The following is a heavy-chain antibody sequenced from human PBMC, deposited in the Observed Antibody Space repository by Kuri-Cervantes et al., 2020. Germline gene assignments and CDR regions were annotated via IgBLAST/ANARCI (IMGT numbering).Heavy chain of an antibody. CDR2: ISSSSSSYI. J-gene: IGHJ4*02. Sequence: GESLKISCAASGFTFSSYSMNWVRQAPGKGLEWVSSISSSSSSYIYYADSVKGRFTISRDNAKNSLYLQTNSLRAEDTAVYYCAKEAFGYSYALYFDYWGQGALVTVSS. CDR3: AKEAFGYSYALYFDY. V-gene: IGHV3-21*04. CDR1: GFTFSSYS. D-gene: IGHD5-18*01.